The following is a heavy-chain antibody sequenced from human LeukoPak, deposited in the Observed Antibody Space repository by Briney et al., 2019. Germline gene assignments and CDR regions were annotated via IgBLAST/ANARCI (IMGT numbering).Heavy chain of an antibody. V-gene: IGHV3-74*01. D-gene: IGHD3-3*01. J-gene: IGHJ4*02. Sequence: GGSLRLSCAASGFTFSSYWMHWVRQAPGKGLVWVSRINSDGSSTSYADSVKGRFTISRDNAKNTLYLQMNSLRAEDTAVYYCARDSGILLEWLLGLDYWGQGALVTVS. CDR1: GFTFSSYW. CDR3: ARDSGILLEWLLGLDY. CDR2: INSDGSST.